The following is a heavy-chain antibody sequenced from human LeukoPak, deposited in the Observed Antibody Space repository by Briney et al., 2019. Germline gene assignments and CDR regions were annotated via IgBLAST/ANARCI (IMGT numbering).Heavy chain of an antibody. CDR3: ARAVSGRFDY. D-gene: IGHD6-19*01. Sequence: SEILSLTCTVSGGSMSPYHWGWIRQPPGKGLEWTGYIYYSGSTNYNPSLNSRVTISVDTSKNQFSLRLSSVTAADTAIYYCARAVSGRFDYWGQGTLVTVSS. J-gene: IGHJ4*02. CDR2: IYYSGST. CDR1: GGSMSPYH. V-gene: IGHV4-59*08.